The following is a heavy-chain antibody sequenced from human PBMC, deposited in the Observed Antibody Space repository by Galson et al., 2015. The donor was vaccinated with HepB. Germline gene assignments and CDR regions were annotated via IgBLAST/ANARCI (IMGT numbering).Heavy chain of an antibody. J-gene: IGHJ4*02. V-gene: IGHV3-23*01. D-gene: IGHD4-23*01. CDR2: INENGDKT. CDR1: GFTFGVYA. CDR3: AKHRVRNSEQFDS. Sequence: SLRLSCAASGFTFGVYAMSWIRQAPGKGLQWVSTINENGDKTHYADSVRGRFTISRDSSKSTLFLHMTDLRADDSALFYCAKHRVRNSEQFDSWGLGTLVTVSS.